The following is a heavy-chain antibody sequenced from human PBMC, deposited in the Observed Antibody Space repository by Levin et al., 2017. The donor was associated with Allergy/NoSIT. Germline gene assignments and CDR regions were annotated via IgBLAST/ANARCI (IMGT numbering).Heavy chain of an antibody. D-gene: IGHD2-15*01. CDR1: GGSFSGYY. J-gene: IGHJ6*02. CDR3: AGGEIVVVVAATAGSYYYYGMDV. Sequence: ASETLSLTCAVYGGSFSGYYWSWIRQPPGKGLEWIGEINHSGSTNYNPSLKSRVTISVDTSKNQLSLKLSSVTAADTAVYYCAGGEIVVVVAATAGSYYYYGMDVWGQGTTVTVSS. V-gene: IGHV4-34*01. CDR2: INHSGST.